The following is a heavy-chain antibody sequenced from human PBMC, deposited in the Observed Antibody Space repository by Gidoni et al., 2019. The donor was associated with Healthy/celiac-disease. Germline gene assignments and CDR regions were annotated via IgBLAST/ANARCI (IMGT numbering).Heavy chain of an antibody. CDR1: GGSISSGGYY. CDR2: IYYSGST. J-gene: IGHJ4*02. D-gene: IGHD2-8*01. Sequence: QVQLQESGPGLVKPSQTLSLTCTVSGGSISSGGYYWRWIRQHPGKGLEWIGYIYYSGSTYYNPSRKSRVTISVDTSKNQFSLKLSSVTAADTAVYYCARGRYCTNGVCREPYFDYWGQGTLVTVSA. CDR3: ARGRYCTNGVCREPYFDY. V-gene: IGHV4-31*03.